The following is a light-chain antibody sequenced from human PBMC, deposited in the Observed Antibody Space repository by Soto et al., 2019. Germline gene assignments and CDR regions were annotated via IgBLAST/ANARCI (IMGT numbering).Light chain of an antibody. Sequence: SVLTQPASVSGSPGQTITISCTGTSSDVGNYNLVSWYQQHPGKAPKLIIYEDSERPSGVSNRFSGSKSGSTASLTISGLQAEDEADYYCCSYAGTDTPTVFGGGTKLTVL. V-gene: IGLV2-23*01. J-gene: IGLJ3*02. CDR2: EDS. CDR1: SSDVGNYNL. CDR3: CSYAGTDTPTV.